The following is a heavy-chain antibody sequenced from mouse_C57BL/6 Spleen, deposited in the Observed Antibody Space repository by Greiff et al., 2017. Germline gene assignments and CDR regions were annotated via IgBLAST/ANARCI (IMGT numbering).Heavy chain of an antibody. CDR1: GYTFTSYW. Sequence: IQLQQPGAELVKPGASVKVSCKASGYTFTSYWMHWVTQRPGQGLEWIGRIHPSDSDTNYNQKFKGKATLTVDKSSSTAYMQLSSLTSEDSAVYYWAIKETVVASRSTDDFDYWGQGTTLTVSS. CDR3: AIKETVVASRSTDDFDY. J-gene: IGHJ2*01. CDR2: IHPSDSDT. D-gene: IGHD1-1*01. V-gene: IGHV1-74*01.